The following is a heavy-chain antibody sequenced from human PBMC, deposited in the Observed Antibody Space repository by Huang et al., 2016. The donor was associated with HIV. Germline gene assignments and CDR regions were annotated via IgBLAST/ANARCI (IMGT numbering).Heavy chain of an antibody. D-gene: IGHD2-21*02. Sequence: QVQLVQSGSELKRPGASVKVPCKAFGYRFSTVAINWVRQAPGEGLEWMGGINTHTAKPTYAQVFRGRFLFSLDTSVSTAHLQISSLKPEDTAVYYCTRAFNEHGDSHDAFDIWGQGTLVTVSS. J-gene: IGHJ3*02. CDR2: INTHTAKP. CDR3: TRAFNEHGDSHDAFDI. V-gene: IGHV7-4-1*02. CDR1: GYRFSTVA.